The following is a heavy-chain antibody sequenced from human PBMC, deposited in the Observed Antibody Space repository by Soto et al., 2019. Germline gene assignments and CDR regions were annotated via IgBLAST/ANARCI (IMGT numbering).Heavy chain of an antibody. CDR1: GFTFSSYW. J-gene: IGHJ4*02. D-gene: IGHD2-2*02. CDR2: INSDGSST. CDR3: ARGGVGRYCSSTSCYTWVFDY. V-gene: IGHV3-74*01. Sequence: EVQLVESGGGLVQPGGSLRLSCAASGFTFSSYWMHWVRQAPGKGLVWVSRINSDGSSTSYADSVKGRFTISRDNAKNTLYLQMNGLRAEATAVYYCARGGVGRYCSSTSCYTWVFDYWGQGTLVTVSS.